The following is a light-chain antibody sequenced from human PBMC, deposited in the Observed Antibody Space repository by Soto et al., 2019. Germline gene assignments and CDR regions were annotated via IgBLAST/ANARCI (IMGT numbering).Light chain of an antibody. J-gene: IGKJ2*01. CDR1: QDITSY. CDR2: AAS. V-gene: IGKV1-33*01. CDR3: QQYHNLPYT. Sequence: DIQMTQSPSFLSASVGDRVTITCQASQDITSYLNWYQWKPGKAPKLLIYAASIMHIGVPSRFSGSGSGTTFTLTITSLQSEDFATYFCQQYHNLPYTFGQGTKVE.